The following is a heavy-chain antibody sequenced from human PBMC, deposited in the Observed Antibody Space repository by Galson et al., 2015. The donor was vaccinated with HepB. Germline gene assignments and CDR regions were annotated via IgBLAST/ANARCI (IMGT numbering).Heavy chain of an antibody. J-gene: IGHJ4*02. Sequence: SLRLSCADSGFIFSDYYMNWIRQAQGKGLEWVSYISSGGDTIYYADSVKGRVTISRDNAKSSLSLQMDSLRAEDTALYYCATARIPVTGSHDFDYWGQGTLVTVSS. CDR2: ISSGGDTI. V-gene: IGHV3-11*01. CDR3: ATARIPVTGSHDFDY. D-gene: IGHD6-19*01. CDR1: GFIFSDYY.